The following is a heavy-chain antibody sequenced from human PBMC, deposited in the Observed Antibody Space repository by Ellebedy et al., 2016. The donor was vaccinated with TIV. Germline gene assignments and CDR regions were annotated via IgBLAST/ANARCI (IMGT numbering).Heavy chain of an antibody. CDR1: GFSFRSYW. V-gene: IGHV3-7*01. CDR3: ARRGSYGDYAVQVNSWFDR. J-gene: IGHJ5*02. CDR2: IYQDGSVQ. Sequence: PGGSLRLSCAASGFSFRSYWMSWVRQAPGKGLEWVANIYQDGSVQYYLDSVKGRFTISRDNAINSLFLQMNSLRAGDTAVYYCARRGSYGDYAVQVNSWFDRWGQGTLVTVSS. D-gene: IGHD4-17*01.